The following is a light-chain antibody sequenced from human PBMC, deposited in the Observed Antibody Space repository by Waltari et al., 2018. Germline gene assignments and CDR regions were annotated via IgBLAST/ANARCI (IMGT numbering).Light chain of an antibody. V-gene: IGKV3-11*01. J-gene: IGKJ4*02. CDR3: QHRSSWPPS. Sequence: DTVLTQSPATLYLSPGERATLSCRASQSIRTYIAWYQQRPGQSPRLLIYYASNRAAGIPARFSGSGSGTDFTLTISSLEPEDFAVYYCQHRSSWPPSFGGGTKVEIK. CDR2: YAS. CDR1: QSIRTY.